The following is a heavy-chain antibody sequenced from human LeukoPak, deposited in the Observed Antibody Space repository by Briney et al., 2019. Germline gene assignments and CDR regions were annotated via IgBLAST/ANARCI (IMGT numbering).Heavy chain of an antibody. V-gene: IGHV4-34*01. Sequence: PSETLSLTCAVYGGSFSGYYWSWIRQPPGKGLEWIGEINHSGSTNYNPSLKSRVTISVDTSKNQFSLKLSSVTAVDTAVYYCARGRYCSSTSCYSFQYYYYGMDVWGQGTTVTVSS. D-gene: IGHD2-2*01. J-gene: IGHJ6*02. CDR2: INHSGST. CDR1: GGSFSGYY. CDR3: ARGRYCSSTSCYSFQYYYYGMDV.